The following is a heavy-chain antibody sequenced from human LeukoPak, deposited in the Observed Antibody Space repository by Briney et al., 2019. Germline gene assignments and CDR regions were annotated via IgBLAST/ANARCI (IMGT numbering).Heavy chain of an antibody. D-gene: IGHD7-27*01. Sequence: PSETLSLTCAVYGGSFSGYYWSWIRQPPGKGLEWIGEINHSRSTNYNPSLKSRVTISVDTSKNQFSLKLSSVTAADTAVYYCTRGSRQWGPYYFDYWGQGTLVTVSS. V-gene: IGHV4-34*01. CDR1: GGSFSGYY. J-gene: IGHJ4*02. CDR3: TRGSRQWGPYYFDY. CDR2: INHSRST.